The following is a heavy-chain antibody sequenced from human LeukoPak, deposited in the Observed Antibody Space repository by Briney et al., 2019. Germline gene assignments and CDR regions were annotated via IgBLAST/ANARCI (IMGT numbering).Heavy chain of an antibody. CDR2: IYYSGST. Sequence: SETLSLTCTVSGGSISSYYWSWIRQPPGKGLEWIGYIYYSGSTNYNPSLKSRVTISVDTSKNQLSLKLSSVIAADTAVYYCAREGSGWYSGLFDPWGQGTLVTVSS. CDR1: GGSISSYY. D-gene: IGHD6-19*01. CDR3: AREGSGWYSGLFDP. V-gene: IGHV4-59*01. J-gene: IGHJ5*02.